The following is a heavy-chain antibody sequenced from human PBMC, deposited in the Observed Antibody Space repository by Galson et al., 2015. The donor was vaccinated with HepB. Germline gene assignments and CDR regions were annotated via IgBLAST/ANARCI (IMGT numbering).Heavy chain of an antibody. V-gene: IGHV3-33*01. J-gene: IGHJ4*02. D-gene: IGHD6-13*01. CDR1: GFTFSSYG. Sequence: SLRLSCAASGFTFSSYGMHWVRQAPGKGLEWVAVIWYDGSNKYYADSVKGRFTISRDNSKNTLYLQMNSLRAEDTAVYYCARAGKIAAAGTWGQGTLVTVSS. CDR3: ARAGKIAAAGT. CDR2: IWYDGSNK.